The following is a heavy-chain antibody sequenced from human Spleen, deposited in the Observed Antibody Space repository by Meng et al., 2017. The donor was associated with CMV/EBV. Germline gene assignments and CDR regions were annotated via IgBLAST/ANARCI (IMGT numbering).Heavy chain of an antibody. CDR1: GFTFSSYG. J-gene: IGHJ6*02. CDR3: AKESYYYYGMDV. Sequence: LSLTCAASGFTFSSYGMHWVRQAPGKGLEWVAFIRYDGSNKYYADSVKGRFTISRDNSKNTLYLQMNSLRAEDTAVYYCAKESYYYYGMDVWGQGTTVTVSS. CDR2: IRYDGSNK. V-gene: IGHV3-30*02.